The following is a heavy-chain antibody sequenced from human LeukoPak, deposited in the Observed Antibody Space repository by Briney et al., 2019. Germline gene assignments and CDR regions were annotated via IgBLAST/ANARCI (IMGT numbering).Heavy chain of an antibody. CDR3: ARMYYYASGYYYMDV. Sequence: PGGSLRLSCAASGFTFSSYEMSWVRQAPGKGLEWVANINQDGSEKYYVDSMKGRFTISRDNAKNSLYLQMNSLRAEDTAVYHCARMYYYASGYYYMDVWGKGTTVTVSS. CDR2: INQDGSEK. D-gene: IGHD3-10*01. J-gene: IGHJ6*03. V-gene: IGHV3-7*01. CDR1: GFTFSSYE.